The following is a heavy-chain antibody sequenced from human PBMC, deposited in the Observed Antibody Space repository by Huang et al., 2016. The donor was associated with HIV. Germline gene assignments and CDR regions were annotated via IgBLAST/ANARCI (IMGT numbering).Heavy chain of an antibody. D-gene: IGHD6-19*01. J-gene: IGHJ2*01. CDR1: GYTFPSYG. CDR3: ARDAVAGNWYFDL. Sequence: QVQLVQSGAEVKKPGASVKVSCKASGYTFPSYGISWVRQAPGQGLQWMGWISAYTGNTNYAQKLQGRVTMTTDTATSTVYMELRSLRSDDTAVYYCARDAVAGNWYFDLWGRGTLVTVSS. V-gene: IGHV1-18*04. CDR2: ISAYTGNT.